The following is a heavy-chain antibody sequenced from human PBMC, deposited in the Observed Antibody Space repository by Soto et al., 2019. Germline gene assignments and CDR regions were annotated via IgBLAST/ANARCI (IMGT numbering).Heavy chain of an antibody. CDR3: ASTLNLVVVPAAMGWFDP. CDR1: GFPFSGYY. Sequence: GGSLRLSCAASGFPFSGYYMSWIRQAPGKGLEWVSYISSSGSTIYYADSVKGRFTISRDNAKNSLYLQMNSLRAEDTAVYYCASTLNLVVVPAAMGWFDPWGQGTLVTVSS. J-gene: IGHJ5*02. V-gene: IGHV3-11*01. CDR2: ISSSGSTI. D-gene: IGHD2-2*01.